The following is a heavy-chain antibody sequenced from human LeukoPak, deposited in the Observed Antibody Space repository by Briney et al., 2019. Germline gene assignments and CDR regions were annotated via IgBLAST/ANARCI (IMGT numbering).Heavy chain of an antibody. CDR1: GFTFSDYY. CDR3: ARECGYSNSWHINY. Sequence: GGSLRLSCAASGFTFSDYYMGWIRQAPGKGLEWVSYISSSGSTIYYADSVKGRFTISRDNAKNSLYLQMNSLRAEATAVYYCARECGYSNSWHINYWGQGTMVTVSS. D-gene: IGHD6-13*01. CDR2: ISSSGSTI. J-gene: IGHJ4*02. V-gene: IGHV3-11*04.